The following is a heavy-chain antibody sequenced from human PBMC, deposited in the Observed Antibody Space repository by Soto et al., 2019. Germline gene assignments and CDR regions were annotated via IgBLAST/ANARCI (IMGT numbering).Heavy chain of an antibody. CDR2: TYYRSKWYN. V-gene: IGHV6-1*01. Sequence: PSQTLSLTCAISGDSVSSNSAAWNWIRQSPSRGLEWLGRTYYRSKWYNDYAVSVKSRITINPDTSKNQFSLQLNSVTPEDTAVYYCAREGGSSRPWDKWFDPWGQGTLVTVSS. D-gene: IGHD6-13*01. CDR1: GDSVSSNSAA. J-gene: IGHJ5*02. CDR3: AREGGSSRPWDKWFDP.